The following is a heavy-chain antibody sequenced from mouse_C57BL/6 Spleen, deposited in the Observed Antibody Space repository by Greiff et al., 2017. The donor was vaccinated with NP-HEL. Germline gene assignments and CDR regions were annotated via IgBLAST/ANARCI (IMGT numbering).Heavy chain of an antibody. CDR1: GYTFTDYY. D-gene: IGHD2-1*01. Sequence: EVQLQQSGPELVKPGASVKISCKASGYTFTDYYMNWVKQSHGKSLEWIGDINPNNGGTSYNQKFKGKATLTVDKSSSTAYMELRSLTSEDSAVYYCARFYWMDYWGQGTSVTVSS. CDR2: INPNNGGT. J-gene: IGHJ4*01. CDR3: ARFYWMDY. V-gene: IGHV1-26*01.